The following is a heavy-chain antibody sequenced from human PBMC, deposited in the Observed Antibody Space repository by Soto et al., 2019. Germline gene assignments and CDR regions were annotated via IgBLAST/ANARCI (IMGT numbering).Heavy chain of an antibody. CDR1: GDSITNNHW. J-gene: IGHJ6*02. CDR2: IYHTGHA. D-gene: IGHD3-16*01. V-gene: IGHV4-4*02. Sequence: SETLSLTCTVYGDSITNNHWWTWVRQSPGKGPEMIGEIYHTGHANYNPSLNSRVAISVDKSKNQFSLTLNSVTAAGTAVYYCASKLGPYYYGLDVWGQGTTVTVSS. CDR3: ASKLGPYYYGLDV.